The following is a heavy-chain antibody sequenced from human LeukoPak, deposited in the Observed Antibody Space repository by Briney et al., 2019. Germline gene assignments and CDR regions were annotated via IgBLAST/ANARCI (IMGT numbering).Heavy chain of an antibody. V-gene: IGHV1-18*01. CDR1: GYTFTSYG. J-gene: IGHJ4*02. CDR2: ICAYNGNT. CDR3: AVAPSGTFDY. D-gene: IGHD1/OR15-1a*01. Sequence: GSSVTVSCKASGYTFTSYGISWVRQAPGQGLEWVGWICAYNGNTNEAQKLQGRGTMTTDTSTSTAYMELGSLRSDDTAVYYCAVAPSGTFDYWGQGTRVTVSS.